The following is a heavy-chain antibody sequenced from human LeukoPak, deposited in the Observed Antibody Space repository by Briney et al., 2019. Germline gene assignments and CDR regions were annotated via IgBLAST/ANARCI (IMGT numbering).Heavy chain of an antibody. CDR2: IYTSGST. V-gene: IGHV4-4*07. D-gene: IGHD2-2*01. CDR1: GGSISSYC. Sequence: SETLSLTCTVSGGSISSYCWSWIRQPAGKGLEWIGRIYTSGSTNYNPSLKSRVTMSVDTSKNQFSLKLSSVTAADTAVYYCARDLIGLDQHYFDYWGQGTLVTVSS. J-gene: IGHJ4*02. CDR3: ARDLIGLDQHYFDY.